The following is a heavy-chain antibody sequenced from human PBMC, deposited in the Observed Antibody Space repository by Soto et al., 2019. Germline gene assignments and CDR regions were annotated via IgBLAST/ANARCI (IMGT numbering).Heavy chain of an antibody. CDR3: ARDWGTVTTTWSYYYYGMDV. CDR1: GYTFTSYG. D-gene: IGHD4-17*01. Sequence: QVQLVQSGAEVKKPGASVKVSCKASGYTFTSYGISWVRQAPGQGLEWMGWISAYNGNTNYAQKLQGRVTMTTDTSTSTAYMELRSLRSDDTAVYYCARDWGTVTTTWSYYYYGMDVWGQGTKVTVCS. CDR2: ISAYNGNT. J-gene: IGHJ6*02. V-gene: IGHV1-18*01.